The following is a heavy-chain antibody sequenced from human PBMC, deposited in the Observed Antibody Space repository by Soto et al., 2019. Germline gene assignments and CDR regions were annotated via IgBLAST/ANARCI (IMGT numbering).Heavy chain of an antibody. CDR3: AKAGGSTWDYGMDV. D-gene: IGHD2-15*01. Sequence: EVQLLESGGGLVQPGGSLRLSCAASGFTFSRHAMSWVRQAPGKGLEWVSAMSGGGDSAYHADSVKGRFTISRDNSKNTLFLHMNSLRAEDTALYYCAKAGGSTWDYGMDVWGQGTTVTVSS. CDR2: MSGGGDSA. V-gene: IGHV3-23*01. CDR1: GFTFSRHA. J-gene: IGHJ6*02.